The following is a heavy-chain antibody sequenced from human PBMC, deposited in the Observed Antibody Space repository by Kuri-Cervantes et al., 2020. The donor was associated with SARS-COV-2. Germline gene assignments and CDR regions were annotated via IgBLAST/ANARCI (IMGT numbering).Heavy chain of an antibody. D-gene: IGHD3-10*01. Sequence: SETLSLTCSVSGDSITNNNYYWGWIRRPPGKGLEWIGSIYYTGDTYYNPPLKSRVTISVDTSKNQFSLKLSSVTAADTAVYYCARYYNEGYFDYWGQGTLVTVSS. CDR2: IYYTGDT. CDR1: GDSITNNNYY. CDR3: ARYYNEGYFDY. V-gene: IGHV4-39*01. J-gene: IGHJ4*02.